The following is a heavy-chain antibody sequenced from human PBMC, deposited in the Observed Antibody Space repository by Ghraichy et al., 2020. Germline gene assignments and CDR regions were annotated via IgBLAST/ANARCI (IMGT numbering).Heavy chain of an antibody. CDR2: IYYSGST. D-gene: IGHD4-17*01. J-gene: IGHJ2*01. CDR3: ARQGLYDQTTDDL. CDR1: GGSISSSSYY. Sequence: SQTLSLTCTVSGGSISSSSYYWGWIRQPPGKGLEWIGSIYYSGSTYYNPSLKSRVTISVDTSKNQFSLKLSSVTAADTAVYYCARQGLYDQTTDDLWGRGTLVTVSS. V-gene: IGHV4-39*01.